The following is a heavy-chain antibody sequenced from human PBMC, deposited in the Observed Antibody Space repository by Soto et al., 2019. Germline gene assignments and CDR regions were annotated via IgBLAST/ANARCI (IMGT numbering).Heavy chain of an antibody. CDR3: ARIGLLWFGGAYYYYYGMDV. CDR1: GGSFSGYY. V-gene: IGHV4-34*01. CDR2: INHSGST. D-gene: IGHD3-10*01. J-gene: IGHJ6*02. Sequence: ETLSLTCAVYGGSFSGYYWSWIRQPPGKGLEWIGEINHSGSTNYNPSLKSRVTISVDTSKNQFSLKLSSVTAADTAVYYCARIGLLWFGGAYYYYYGMDVWGQGTTVTVSS.